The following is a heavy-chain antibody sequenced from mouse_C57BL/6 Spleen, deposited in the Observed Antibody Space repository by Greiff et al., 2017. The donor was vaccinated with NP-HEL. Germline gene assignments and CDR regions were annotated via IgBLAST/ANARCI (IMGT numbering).Heavy chain of an antibody. CDR2: ISYDGSN. CDR1: GYSITSGYY. V-gene: IGHV3-6*01. CDR3: ARDSYYYGSSSPFAY. J-gene: IGHJ3*01. D-gene: IGHD1-1*01. Sequence: EVQRVESGPGLVKPSQSLSLTCSVTGYSITSGYYWNWIRQFPGNKLEWMGYISYDGSNNYNPSLKNRISITRDTSKNQFFLKLNSVTTEDTATYYCARDSYYYGSSSPFAYWGQGTLVTVSA.